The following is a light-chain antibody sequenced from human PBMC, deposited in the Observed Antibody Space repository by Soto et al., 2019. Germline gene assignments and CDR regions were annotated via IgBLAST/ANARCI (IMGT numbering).Light chain of an antibody. Sequence: EIVLTQSPGSLSLSPGERDTLSCRASQSVDSSFFAWYQQTPGQAPRLLIYGASNRATRIPDRFSGSGSGTDFTLTSLRLEPEDVAVYYCQQYVSSVTFGQGTKVEIK. J-gene: IGKJ1*01. CDR1: QSVDSSF. CDR3: QQYVSSVT. V-gene: IGKV3-20*01. CDR2: GAS.